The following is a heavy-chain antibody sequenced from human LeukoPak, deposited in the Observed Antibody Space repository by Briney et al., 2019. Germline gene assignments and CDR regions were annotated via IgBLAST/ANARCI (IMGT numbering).Heavy chain of an antibody. CDR3: ARDLFDSSGYYGIAYYYGMDV. V-gene: IGHV1-18*01. CDR1: GYTFTNFD. D-gene: IGHD3-22*01. Sequence: ASVKVSCKASGYTFTNFDISWLRQAPGQGLEWMGWISAYNGNTNYAQKLQGRVTMTTDTSTSTAYMELRSLRSDDTAVYYCARDLFDSSGYYGIAYYYGMDVWGQGTTVTVSS. J-gene: IGHJ6*02. CDR2: ISAYNGNT.